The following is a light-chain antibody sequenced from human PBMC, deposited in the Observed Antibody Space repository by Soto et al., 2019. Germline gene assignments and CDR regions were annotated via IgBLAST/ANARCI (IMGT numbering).Light chain of an antibody. V-gene: IGKV3-11*01. CDR1: RSVSSY. Sequence: EIVLTQSPATLSLSPGESATLSCRATRSVSSYLAWYQQKPGQAPRLLIYDASSRPTDIPARFSGSGSGTDFTLTISSLEPEDFALYYCQQRSNWPITFGQGTKVDI. CDR2: DAS. J-gene: IGKJ1*01. CDR3: QQRSNWPIT.